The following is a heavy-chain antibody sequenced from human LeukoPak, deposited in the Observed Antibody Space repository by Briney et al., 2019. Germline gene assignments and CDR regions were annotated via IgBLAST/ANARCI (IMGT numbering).Heavy chain of an antibody. Sequence: ASVKVSCKASGYTFTSYDINWVRQATGQGLEWMGLMNPNSGNTGYAQKFQGRVTMTRNTSISTDYMELSSLRSEDTAVYYCARGSVDREVHAYWGQGTLVTVSS. V-gene: IGHV1-8*01. J-gene: IGHJ4*02. CDR2: MNPNSGNT. CDR3: ARGSVDREVHAY. D-gene: IGHD3-10*01. CDR1: GYTFTSYD.